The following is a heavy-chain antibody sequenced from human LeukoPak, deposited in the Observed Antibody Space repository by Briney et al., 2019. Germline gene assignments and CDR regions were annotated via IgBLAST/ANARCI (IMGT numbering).Heavy chain of an antibody. CDR3: ARGDSSGYYRYWYFDL. CDR1: GGSISSGGYY. V-gene: IGHV4-31*03. CDR2: IYYSGST. Sequence: PSETLSPTCTVSGGSISSGGYYWSWIRQHPGKGLEWIGYIYYSGSTYYNPSLKSRVTISVDTSKNQFSLKLSSVTAADTAVYYCARGDSSGYYRYWYFDLWGRGTLVTVSS. D-gene: IGHD3-22*01. J-gene: IGHJ2*01.